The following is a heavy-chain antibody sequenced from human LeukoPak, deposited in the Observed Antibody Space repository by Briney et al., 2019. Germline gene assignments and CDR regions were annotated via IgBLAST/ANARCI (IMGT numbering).Heavy chain of an antibody. V-gene: IGHV3-33*06. CDR2: IWYDGSNK. D-gene: IGHD2/OR15-2a*01. Sequence: GRSLRLSCAASGFTFSNHGMHWVRQAPGKGLEWVAAIWYDGSNKYYVDSVKGRFTISRDNSKNTLYLEMSSLRAEDTAVYYCAKDTGITFLSNWFDPWGQGTLVTVSS. CDR1: GFTFSNHG. CDR3: AKDTGITFLSNWFDP. J-gene: IGHJ5*02.